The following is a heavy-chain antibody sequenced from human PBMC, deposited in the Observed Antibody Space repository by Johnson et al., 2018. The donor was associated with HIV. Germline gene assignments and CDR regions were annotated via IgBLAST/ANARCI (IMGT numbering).Heavy chain of an antibody. J-gene: IGHJ3*02. CDR1: GFTFSSYG. Sequence: QVQLVESGGGVVQPGRSLRLSCAASGFTFSSYGMHWVRQAPGKGLEWVAVISYDGSNKYYADSVKGRFTISRDNSKNTLYLQMNSLRAEDTAVYYCAKPLRYFYWLDAFDIWGQGTMVTVSS. D-gene: IGHD3-9*01. V-gene: IGHV3-30*18. CDR2: ISYDGSNK. CDR3: AKPLRYFYWLDAFDI.